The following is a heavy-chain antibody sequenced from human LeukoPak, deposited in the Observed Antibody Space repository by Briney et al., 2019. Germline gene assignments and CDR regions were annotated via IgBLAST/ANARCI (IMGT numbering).Heavy chain of an antibody. Sequence: GGSLRLSCAASGFTFSSYAMSWVRQAPGKGLEWVAVISGSGGSTYYADSVKGRFTISRDNSKNTLYLQMNSLRAEDTAVYYCAKGPDYYDSSGYYAYWGQGTLVTVSS. CDR3: AKGPDYYDSSGYYAY. CDR2: ISGSGGST. CDR1: GFTFSSYA. V-gene: IGHV3-23*01. D-gene: IGHD3-22*01. J-gene: IGHJ4*02.